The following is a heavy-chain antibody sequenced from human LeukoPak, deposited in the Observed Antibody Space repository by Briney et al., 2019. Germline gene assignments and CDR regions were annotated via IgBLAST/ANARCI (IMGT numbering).Heavy chain of an antibody. V-gene: IGHV1-3*03. Sequence: ASVKVSCKASGYTFTSYAMHWVRQAPGQRLEWMGWINAGNGNTKYSQEFQGRVTITRDTSASTAYMELSSLRSEGMAVYYCARVSSRYCSGGSCSTDAFDIWGQGTMVTVS. CDR3: ARVSSRYCSGGSCSTDAFDI. J-gene: IGHJ3*02. CDR2: INAGNGNT. D-gene: IGHD2-15*01. CDR1: GYTFTSYA.